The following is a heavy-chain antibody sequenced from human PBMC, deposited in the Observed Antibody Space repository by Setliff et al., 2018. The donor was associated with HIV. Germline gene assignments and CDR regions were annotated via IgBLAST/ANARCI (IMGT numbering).Heavy chain of an antibody. J-gene: IGHJ4*03. D-gene: IGHD5-12*01. Sequence: SETLSLTCAVSGYSISSGCYWGWIRQPPGKGLEWIGSMYHTGRTYYSPSLNSRFTISVDTSKNQFSLELRSVTAADTAVYYCTRQPLYNGYDWRSYYFDDWGQGSLVTVSS. CDR3: TRQPLYNGYDWRSYYFDD. CDR2: MYHTGRT. V-gene: IGHV4-38-2*01. CDR1: GYSISSGCY.